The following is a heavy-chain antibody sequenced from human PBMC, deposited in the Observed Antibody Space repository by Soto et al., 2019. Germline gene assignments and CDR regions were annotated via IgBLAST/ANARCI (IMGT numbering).Heavy chain of an antibody. CDR2: INPSGGST. CDR3: ASTFRGFLEWLTPHGRYG. J-gene: IGHJ6*02. Sequence: ASVKVSCKASGYTFTSYYMHWVRQAPGQGLEWMGIINPSGGSTSYAQKFQGRVTMTRDTSTSTVYMELSSLRSEDTAVYYCASTFRGFLEWLTPHGRYGWGQETTVAVSS. V-gene: IGHV1-46*01. D-gene: IGHD3-3*01. CDR1: GYTFTSYY.